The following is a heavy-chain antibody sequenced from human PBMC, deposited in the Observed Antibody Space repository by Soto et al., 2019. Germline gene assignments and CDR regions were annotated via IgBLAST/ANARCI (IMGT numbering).Heavy chain of an antibody. CDR1: GYSFTKYW. Sequence: GASLKISCNVSGYSFTKYWIAWVRQMPGKGLEWVGRIDPSDSRAYYSPSFQGRVTISVDRSIATAYLRWSTLEASDTATYYCARQITTFGIIINAFNVWGQGTMVTVSS. J-gene: IGHJ3*01. V-gene: IGHV5-10-1*01. D-gene: IGHD3-3*01. CDR2: IDPSDSRA. CDR3: ARQITTFGIIINAFNV.